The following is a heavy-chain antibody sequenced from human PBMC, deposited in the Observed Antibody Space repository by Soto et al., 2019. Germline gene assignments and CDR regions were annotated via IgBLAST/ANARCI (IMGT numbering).Heavy chain of an antibody. V-gene: IGHV3-72*01. D-gene: IGHD2-15*01. CDR2: TRNKANSYTT. CDR1: GFTFSDHY. Sequence: PGGSLRLSCAASGFTFSDHYMDWVRQAPGKGLEWVGRTRNKANSYTTEYAASVKGRFTISRDDSKNSLYLQMNSLKTEDTAVYYCARGGYRSDRTCHSHHYGMDFWCQGTTVTVSS. CDR3: ARGGYRSDRTCHSHHYGMDF. J-gene: IGHJ6*02.